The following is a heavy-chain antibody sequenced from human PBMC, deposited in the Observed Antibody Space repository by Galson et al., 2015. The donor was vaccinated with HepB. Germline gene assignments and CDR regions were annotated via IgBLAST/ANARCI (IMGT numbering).Heavy chain of an antibody. CDR2: VIPTFEIR. Sequence: SVKVSCKASGGNFSSQIISWVRQAPGQGLEWMGGVIPTFEIRQYAQNFKGRVTITADESTITASMDLSSLRSDDTAMYYCAGGWGLRDFSGFDIWGHGTMVTVSS. V-gene: IGHV1-69*13. J-gene: IGHJ3*02. D-gene: IGHD3-9*01. CDR3: AGGWGLRDFSGFDI. CDR1: GGNFSSQI.